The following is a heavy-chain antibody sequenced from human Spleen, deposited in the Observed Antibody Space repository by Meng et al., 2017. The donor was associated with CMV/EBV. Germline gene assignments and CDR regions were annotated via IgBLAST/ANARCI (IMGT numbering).Heavy chain of an antibody. V-gene: IGHV3-23*01. Sequence: GGSLRLSCVASGFTFSTYGMSWVRQAPGKGLDWVQVIRGSDGSSHYADSSKGRFTISRDNSKNSLFLQMNSLRADDTAVYYCAKDRCGSASCSLGMDVWGQGTTVTVSS. CDR3: AKDRCGSASCSLGMDV. J-gene: IGHJ6*02. CDR1: GFTFSTYG. D-gene: IGHD2-2*01. CDR2: IRGSDGSS.